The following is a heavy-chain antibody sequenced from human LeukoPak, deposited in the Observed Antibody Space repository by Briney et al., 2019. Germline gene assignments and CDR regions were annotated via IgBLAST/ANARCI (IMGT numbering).Heavy chain of an antibody. J-gene: IGHJ4*02. CDR1: GFTFSSYA. D-gene: IGHD6-19*01. CDR3: ATVKQWLISALDY. CDR2: ISGSGGST. Sequence: GGSLRLSCAASGFTFSSYAMSWVRQAPGKGLEWVSAISGSGGSTYYADSVKGRSTISRDNSKNTLYLQMNSLRAEDTAVYYCATVKQWLISALDYWGQGTLVTVSS. V-gene: IGHV3-23*01.